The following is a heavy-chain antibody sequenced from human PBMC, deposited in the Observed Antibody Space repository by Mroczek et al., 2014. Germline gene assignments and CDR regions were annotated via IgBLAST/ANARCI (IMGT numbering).Heavy chain of an antibody. J-gene: IGHJ4*02. CDR3: ARLRDPNSKITGVTT. CDR2: IYYSGST. V-gene: IGHV4-39*01. CDR1: GGSISSSSYY. D-gene: IGHD1-20*01. Sequence: QVQLQQWGPGLVKPSETLSLTCTVSGGSISSSSYYWGWIRQPPGKGLEWIGSIYYSGSTYYNPSLKSRVTISVDTSKNQFSLKLSSVTAADTAVYYCARLRDPNSKITGVTTWGQGTLVTVSS.